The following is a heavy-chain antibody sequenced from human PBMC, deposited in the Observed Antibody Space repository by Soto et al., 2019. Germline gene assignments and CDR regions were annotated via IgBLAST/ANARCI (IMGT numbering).Heavy chain of an antibody. CDR2: ISSSSSYI. D-gene: IGHD3-22*01. CDR1: GFTFSSYS. CDR3: ARGSPYYDSSGYYAYFDY. J-gene: IGHJ4*02. Sequence: PGGSLRLSCAASGFTFSSYSMNWVRQAPGKGLEWVSSISSSSSYIYYADSVKGRFTISGDNAKNSLYLQMNSLRAEDTAVYYCARGSPYYDSSGYYAYFDYWAQGTLVTVSS. V-gene: IGHV3-21*01.